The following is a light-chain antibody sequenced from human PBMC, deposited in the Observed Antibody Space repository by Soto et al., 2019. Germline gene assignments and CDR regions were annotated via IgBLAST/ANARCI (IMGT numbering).Light chain of an antibody. Sequence: EIVLTQSPGTLSLSPGERATLSCRASESISSNYLAWYQQKPGQAPRLLIYSASSRATGIPDRFSGSGSGTDFTLTISRLEPEDFAVYYCQQYGSSRTFGQGTELEIK. CDR2: SAS. J-gene: IGKJ1*01. V-gene: IGKV3-20*01. CDR1: ESISSNY. CDR3: QQYGSSRT.